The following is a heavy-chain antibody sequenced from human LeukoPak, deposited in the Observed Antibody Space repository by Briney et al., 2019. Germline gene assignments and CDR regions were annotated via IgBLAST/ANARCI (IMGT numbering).Heavy chain of an antibody. J-gene: IGHJ4*02. CDR3: ARSTYSSSQWDH. D-gene: IGHD6-13*01. CDR1: GGSIGSYY. V-gene: IGHV4-59*01. CDR2: IYFTGST. Sequence: KPSETLSLTCTVSGGSIGSYYWHWIRQPPGKGLEGIGYIYFTGSTNYNPSLKSRVTISEDTSKNQFSLKLNSVTAADTAIYYCARSTYSSSQWDHWGQGTLVTVFS.